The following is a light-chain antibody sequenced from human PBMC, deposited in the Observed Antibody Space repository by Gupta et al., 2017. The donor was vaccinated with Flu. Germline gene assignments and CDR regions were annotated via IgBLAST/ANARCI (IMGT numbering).Light chain of an antibody. J-gene: IGLJ3*02. Sequence: HTVLPQDPSFSVSPGGPVTLTCGLSSGSVSTSYYPSWYQQTPGQAPRTLIYSTNTRSSGVPDRFSGSILGNKAALTITGAQADDESDYYCVLYMGSGMWVFGGGTKLTVL. CDR2: STN. V-gene: IGLV8-61*01. CDR1: SGSVSTSYY. CDR3: VLYMGSGMWV.